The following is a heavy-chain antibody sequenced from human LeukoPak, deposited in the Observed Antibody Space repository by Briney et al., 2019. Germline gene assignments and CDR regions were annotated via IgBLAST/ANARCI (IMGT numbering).Heavy chain of an antibody. J-gene: IGHJ1*01. D-gene: IGHD7-27*01. CDR1: GFSFSSSG. Sequence: GGSLRLSCAASGFSFSSSGMNWVRQAPGKGLQWISYIDTSSSTKNYADSVKGRFTISRDNAKNSLHLQMCSLRAEDTAVYYCAGPLGSPYFHHWGQGTLVTVSS. CDR2: IDTSSSTK. CDR3: AGPLGSPYFHH. V-gene: IGHV3-48*01.